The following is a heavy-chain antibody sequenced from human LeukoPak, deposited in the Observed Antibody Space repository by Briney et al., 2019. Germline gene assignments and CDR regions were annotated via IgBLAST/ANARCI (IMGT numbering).Heavy chain of an antibody. J-gene: IGHJ5*02. CDR3: AKDRAAPATPYHWFDP. Sequence: GGYLRLSCAASGFTFNNYAMSWVRQAPAKGLEWVSTISGSGGSTYYADSVKGRFTISRDNSRTTLYLQMNSLRAEDTAVYYCAKDRAAPATPYHWFDPWGQGTLVTVSS. CDR1: GFTFNNYA. D-gene: IGHD6-13*01. V-gene: IGHV3-23*01. CDR2: ISGSGGST.